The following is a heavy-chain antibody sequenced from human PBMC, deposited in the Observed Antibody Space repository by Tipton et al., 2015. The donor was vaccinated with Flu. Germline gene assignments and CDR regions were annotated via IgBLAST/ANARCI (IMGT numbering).Heavy chain of an antibody. D-gene: IGHD2-2*01. Sequence: SLRLSCAASGFTFSSYWVTWVRQAPGKGLEWVAVINPDGSETHYMGSVKGRFTISRDNSKNTLYLQMNSLRAEDRAVYYCAKDADENVVVPAARYGVDVWGQGATVTVSS. CDR2: INPDGSET. V-gene: IGHV3-7*01. CDR3: AKDADENVVVPAARYGVDV. J-gene: IGHJ6*02. CDR1: GFTFSSYW.